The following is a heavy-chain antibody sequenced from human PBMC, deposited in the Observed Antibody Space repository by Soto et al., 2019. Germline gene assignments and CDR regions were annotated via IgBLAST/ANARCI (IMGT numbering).Heavy chain of an antibody. Sequence: PGGSLRLSCVASGFSFSTYSMAWVRQAAGKGPQWVSGLSGGGANTFYIDSVRGRFTISVDNSKNTVYLQMDRLRADDTAVYYCARWSGYADAWGQGTRVTVSS. D-gene: IGHD4-17*01. CDR3: ARWSGYADA. CDR2: LSGGGANT. CDR1: GFSFSTYS. V-gene: IGHV3-23*01. J-gene: IGHJ4*02.